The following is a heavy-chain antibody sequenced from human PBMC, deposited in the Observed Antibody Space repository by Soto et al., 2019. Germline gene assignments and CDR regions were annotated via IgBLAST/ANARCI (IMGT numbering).Heavy chain of an antibody. CDR3: AKAKTPASDGYYMDV. J-gene: IGHJ6*03. Sequence: GGSLRLSCAASGFTFDDYAMHWVRQAPGKGLEWVSGISWNSGSIGYADSVKGRFTISRDNAKNSLYLQMNSLRAEDTALYYCAKAKTPASDGYYMDVWGKGTTVTVSS. CDR1: GFTFDDYA. CDR2: ISWNSGSI. V-gene: IGHV3-9*01.